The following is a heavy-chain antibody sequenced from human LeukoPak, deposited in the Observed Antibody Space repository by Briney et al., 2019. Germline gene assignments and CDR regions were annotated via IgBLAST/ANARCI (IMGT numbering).Heavy chain of an antibody. D-gene: IGHD2-21*02. J-gene: IGHJ4*02. Sequence: PSETLSLTCAVSGGSISSSNWWSWVRQPPGKGLEWIGEIYHSGSTNYNPSLKSRVTISVDKSKNQFSLKLSSVTAADTAVYYCARKVVVTPYYFDYWGQGTLVTVSS. CDR1: GGSISSSNW. V-gene: IGHV4-4*02. CDR3: ARKVVVTPYYFDY. CDR2: IYHSGST.